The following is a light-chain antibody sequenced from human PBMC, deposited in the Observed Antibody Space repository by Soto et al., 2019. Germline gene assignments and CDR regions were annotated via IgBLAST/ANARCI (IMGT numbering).Light chain of an antibody. CDR1: SSNIGSNT. CDR3: AAWDDRLNAVV. J-gene: IGLJ2*01. V-gene: IGLV1-44*01. Sequence: QAVVTQPPSASGTPGQKITISCSGSSSNIGSNTVNWYQHLPGTAPKLLIYNNSQRPSGVPDRFSGSKSGTSASLAISGLQSEDEADYYCAAWDDRLNAVVFGGGTKVTVL. CDR2: NNS.